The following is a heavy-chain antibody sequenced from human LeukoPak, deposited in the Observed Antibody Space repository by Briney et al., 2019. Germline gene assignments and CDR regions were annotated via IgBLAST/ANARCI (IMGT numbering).Heavy chain of an antibody. CDR3: ARAHAATFDY. CDR1: GGSISSYY. J-gene: IGHJ4*02. D-gene: IGHD2-15*01. Sequence: SETLSLTCTVSGGSISSYYWSWIRQPPGKGLEWIGYIYYSGSTYYNPSLKSRVTISVDTSKNQSPLKLSSVTAADTAVYYCARAHAATFDYWGQGTLVTVSS. CDR2: IYYSGST. V-gene: IGHV4-59*12.